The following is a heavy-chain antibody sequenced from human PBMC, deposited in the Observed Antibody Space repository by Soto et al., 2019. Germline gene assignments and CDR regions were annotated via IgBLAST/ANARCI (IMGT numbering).Heavy chain of an antibody. D-gene: IGHD3-9*01. Sequence: EVQLVDSGGGLVQPGGSLRLSCAASGITVSGNYMSWVRQAPGKGLEWVSVIYSGATTYYGDSVKGRFTISRDNSKNTLYLQMNSLRAEDTGVYYCARVSWVNGYGVGADFDYWGQGTRVTVSS. CDR3: ARVSWVNGYGVGADFDY. CDR1: GITVSGNY. J-gene: IGHJ4*02. CDR2: IYSGATT. V-gene: IGHV3-66*01.